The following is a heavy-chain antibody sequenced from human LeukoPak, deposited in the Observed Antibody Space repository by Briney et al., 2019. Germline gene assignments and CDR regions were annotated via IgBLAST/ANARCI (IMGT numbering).Heavy chain of an antibody. CDR3: AKRDGYNSGPFDY. CDR1: GFTFSSYG. CDR2: IQSDGSDQ. Sequence: PGGSLRLSCAASGFTFSSYGMHWVRQAPGKGLEWVAFIQSDGSDQYYADSVKGRLSIFRDNSKNTLYLQMNSLRTEDTAVYYCAKRDGYNSGPFDYWGQGTLVTVSS. D-gene: IGHD5-24*01. V-gene: IGHV3-30*02. J-gene: IGHJ4*02.